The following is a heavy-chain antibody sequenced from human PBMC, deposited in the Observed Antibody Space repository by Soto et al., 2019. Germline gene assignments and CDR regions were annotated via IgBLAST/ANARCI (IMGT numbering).Heavy chain of an antibody. J-gene: IGHJ5*02. CDR2: VYFSGNT. Sequence: SETLSLTCSVSGGSLSSYYWTWIRQSPGKGLEWIGYVYFSGNTNYNPSLKSRVTISIDTSKNQFSLRLASVTAADTAFYYCGSVRPSGYVLSWGQGTLVTVSS. V-gene: IGHV4-59*01. CDR3: GSVRPSGYVLS. CDR1: GGSLSSYY. D-gene: IGHD6-25*01.